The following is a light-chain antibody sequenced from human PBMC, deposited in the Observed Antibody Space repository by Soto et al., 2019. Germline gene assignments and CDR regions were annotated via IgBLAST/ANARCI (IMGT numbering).Light chain of an antibody. CDR2: DVN. V-gene: IGLV2-11*01. CDR3: CSYAGSYSYA. CDR1: SSDVGGFNS. J-gene: IGLJ1*01. Sequence: QSALTQPRSVSGSPGQSVTISCTGTSSDVGGFNSVSWYQQHPGKAPKLMIYDVNKRPSGVPDRFSGSKSGSTAPLTISGLQAEDEADYYCCSYAGSYSYAFATGTKLTVL.